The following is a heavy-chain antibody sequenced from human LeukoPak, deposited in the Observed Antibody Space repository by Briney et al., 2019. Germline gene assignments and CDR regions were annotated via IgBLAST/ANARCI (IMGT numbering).Heavy chain of an antibody. J-gene: IGHJ4*02. Sequence: PSQTLSLTCAVSGGSISSGSYSWSWIRQPPGKGLEWIGYIYPRGSTHYNPSLKSRVILSLDKSANQFSLNLSSVTAADTAVYYCARFSPRAMGNYLDFWGQGTLVTVSS. CDR2: IYPRGST. CDR1: GGSISSGSYS. V-gene: IGHV4-30-2*01. CDR3: ARFSPRAMGNYLDF. D-gene: IGHD7-27*01.